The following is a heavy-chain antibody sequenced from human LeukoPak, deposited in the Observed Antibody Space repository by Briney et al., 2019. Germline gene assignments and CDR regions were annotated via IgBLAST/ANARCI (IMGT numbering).Heavy chain of an antibody. CDR2: ISSGGSTI. V-gene: IGHV3-48*03. CDR3: ARDYSDSSSAYFDY. J-gene: IGHJ4*02. CDR1: GFTFSSYE. Sequence: PGGSLRLSCAASGFTFSSYEMNWVRQAPGKGLEWVSYISSGGSTIYYADSVKGRFTISGDNAKNSLYLQMDSLRDEDTAVYYCARDYSDSSSAYFDYWGQGTLVIVSS. D-gene: IGHD3-22*01.